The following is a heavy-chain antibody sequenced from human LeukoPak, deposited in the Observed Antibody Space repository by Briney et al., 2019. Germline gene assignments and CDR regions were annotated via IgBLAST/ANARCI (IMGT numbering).Heavy chain of an antibody. J-gene: IGHJ6*03. CDR1: RYTFTGYN. Sequence: ASVKVSCKASRYTFTGYNMHWVRQAPGQGLERMGRINPNTGGTNYAQKFQGRVTMTRDTSISTTYMELSRLKSDYTAVYYCARDTYPDIVDYYMDVWGKGTTVTVSS. D-gene: IGHD2-15*01. V-gene: IGHV1-2*02. CDR2: INPNTGGT. CDR3: ARDTYPDIVDYYMDV.